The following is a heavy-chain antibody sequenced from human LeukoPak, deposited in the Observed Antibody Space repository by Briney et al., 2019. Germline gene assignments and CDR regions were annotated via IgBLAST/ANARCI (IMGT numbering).Heavy chain of an antibody. J-gene: IGHJ4*02. V-gene: IGHV4-34*01. Sequence: SSETLSLTCAVYGGSFSDYYWSWIRQPPGKGLEWIGEINHSGSTNSNPSLKSRVTISVDTSKNQFSLKLSSLTAADTAVYYCARRTRWLQFWYFDYWGQGTLVTVSS. D-gene: IGHD5-24*01. CDR3: ARRTRWLQFWYFDY. CDR1: GGSFSDYY. CDR2: INHSGST.